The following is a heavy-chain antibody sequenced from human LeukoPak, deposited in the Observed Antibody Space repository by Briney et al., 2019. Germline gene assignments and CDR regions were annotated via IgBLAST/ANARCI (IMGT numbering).Heavy chain of an antibody. Sequence: SETLSLTCAVYGGSFSGYYWSWIRQPPGKGLEWIGEINHSGSTNYNPSLKSRVTISVDTSKNQFSLKLCSVTAADTAVYYCARRTYDYVWGSYRQRTSYDYWGQGTLVTVSS. CDR2: INHSGST. J-gene: IGHJ4*02. D-gene: IGHD3-16*02. CDR3: ARRTYDYVWGSYRQRTSYDY. CDR1: GGSFSGYY. V-gene: IGHV4-34*01.